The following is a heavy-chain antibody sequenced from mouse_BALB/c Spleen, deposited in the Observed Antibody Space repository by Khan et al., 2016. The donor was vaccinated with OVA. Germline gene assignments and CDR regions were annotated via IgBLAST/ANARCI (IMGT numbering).Heavy chain of an antibody. CDR2: IWGDGGT. J-gene: IGHJ4*01. V-gene: IGHV2-3*01. CDR1: GFSLTSHC. CDR3: AHFIYSYYDRYGLDY. D-gene: IGHD2-4*01. Sequence: QVQLKESGPGLVAPSQSLSITCTVSGFSLTSHCVNWVRQPPGKGLEWLGIIWGDGGTNYHSGLRSRLTISKDNSKSQVSLKLNSLQTDDKAQYYFAHFIYSYYDRYGLDYWGQGTSVTVSS.